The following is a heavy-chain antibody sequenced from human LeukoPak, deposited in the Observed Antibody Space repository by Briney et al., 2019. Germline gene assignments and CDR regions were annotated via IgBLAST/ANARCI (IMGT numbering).Heavy chain of an antibody. V-gene: IGHV3-15*01. J-gene: IGHJ4*02. D-gene: IGHD2-15*01. Sequence: GESLRLSCAASGFTFSYAWMSWVRQAPGKGLELVGLIKTTAERGAAEYGAPVKGRFTISRDDSEDTVYLQMSSLKADDTAVYYCTTDAYFDGGCRGGSCRYRFWGQGTLVTVSS. CDR2: IKTTAERGAA. CDR1: GFTFSYAW. CDR3: TTDAYFDGGCRGGSCRYRF.